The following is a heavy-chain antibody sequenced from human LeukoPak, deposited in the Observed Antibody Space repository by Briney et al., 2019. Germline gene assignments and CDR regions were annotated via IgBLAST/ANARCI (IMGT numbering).Heavy chain of an antibody. Sequence: SETLSLTCTVSGGSISSYYWSWIRQPPGKGLEWIGYIYYSGSTNYNPSLKSRVTISVDTSKNQFSLKLSSVTAADTAVYCCARVRSLPSEYCSSTSCAGDYFDYWGQGTLVTVSS. CDR2: IYYSGST. CDR1: GGSISSYY. CDR3: ARVRSLPSEYCSSTSCAGDYFDY. V-gene: IGHV4-59*01. D-gene: IGHD2-2*01. J-gene: IGHJ4*02.